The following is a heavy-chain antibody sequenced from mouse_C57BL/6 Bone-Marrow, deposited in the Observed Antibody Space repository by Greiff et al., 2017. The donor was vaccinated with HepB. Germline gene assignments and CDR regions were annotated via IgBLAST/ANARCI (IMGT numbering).Heavy chain of an antibody. CDR3: AKSYDLYAMDY. Sequence: VQLQQSGPELVKPGASVKISCKASGYAFSSSWMNWVKQRPGKGLEWIGRIYPGDGDTNYNGKFKGKATLTADKSSSTAYMQLSSLTSEDSAVYFCAKSYDLYAMDYWGQGTSVTVSS. CDR2: IYPGDGDT. J-gene: IGHJ4*01. D-gene: IGHD2-3*01. V-gene: IGHV1-82*01. CDR1: GYAFSSSW.